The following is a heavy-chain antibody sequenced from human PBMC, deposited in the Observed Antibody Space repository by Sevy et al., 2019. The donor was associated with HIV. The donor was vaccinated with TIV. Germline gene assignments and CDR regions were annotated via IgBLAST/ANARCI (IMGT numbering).Heavy chain of an antibody. CDR1: GFTFSSYG. CDR2: IRYDGSNK. Sequence: GGSLRLSCAASGFTFSSYGMHWVRQAPGKGLEWVAFIRYDGSNKYYADSVKGRFTISRDNSKNTLYLQMNSLRAEDTAVYYCAKDFAEYCSGGSGSAFDYWGQGTLVTVSS. J-gene: IGHJ4*02. CDR3: AKDFAEYCSGGSGSAFDY. V-gene: IGHV3-30*02. D-gene: IGHD2-15*01.